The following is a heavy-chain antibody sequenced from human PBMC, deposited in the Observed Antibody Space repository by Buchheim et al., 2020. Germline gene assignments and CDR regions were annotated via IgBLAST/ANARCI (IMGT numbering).Heavy chain of an antibody. D-gene: IGHD1-14*01. CDR1: GFTFTNYA. CDR2: ISTSGGRT. Sequence: EVQLLESGGGLVQPGGSLRLSCAASGFTFTNYAVIWVRQAPGKGLEWVSAISTSGGRTYYADSVKGRFNLSRDNSKNTVYLQMNRLRAEDTAVYYCATRNEYASTSFDYWGQGTL. J-gene: IGHJ4*02. CDR3: ATRNEYASTSFDY. V-gene: IGHV3-23*01.